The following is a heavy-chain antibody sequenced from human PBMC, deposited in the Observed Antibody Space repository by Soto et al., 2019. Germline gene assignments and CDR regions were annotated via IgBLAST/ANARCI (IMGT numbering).Heavy chain of an antibody. J-gene: IGHJ4*02. CDR1: GGSISSSSYY. CDR3: ASNRGGSHTIFDY. V-gene: IGHV4-39*07. Sequence: SETLSLTCTVSGGSISSSSYYWGWIRQPPGKGLEWIGYIYHSGSTYYNPSLKSRVTISVDRSKNQFSLKLSSVTAADTAVYYCASNRGGSHTIFDYWGQGTLVTVS. D-gene: IGHD1-26*01. CDR2: IYHSGST.